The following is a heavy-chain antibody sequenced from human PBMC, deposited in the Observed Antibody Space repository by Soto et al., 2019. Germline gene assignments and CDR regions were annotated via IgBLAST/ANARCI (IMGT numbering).Heavy chain of an antibody. CDR1: GGSISSSSYY. D-gene: IGHD5-18*01. V-gene: IGHV4-39*01. CDR3: ARLGGSYGYFDY. CDR2: IYYSGST. Sequence: SETLSLTCTVSGGSISSSSYYWGWIRQPPGKGLEWIGSIYYSGSTYYNPSLKSRVTISVDTSKNQFSLKLSSVTAADTAVYYCARLGGSYGYFDYWGQGTLVTVSS. J-gene: IGHJ4*02.